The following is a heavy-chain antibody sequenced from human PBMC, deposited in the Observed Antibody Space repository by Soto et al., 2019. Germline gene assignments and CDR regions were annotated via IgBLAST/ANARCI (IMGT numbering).Heavy chain of an antibody. V-gene: IGHV4-39*01. CDR1: GGSISSSSYY. J-gene: IGHJ6*02. CDR2: IYYSGST. Sequence: SETLSLTCTVSGGSISSSSYYWGWIRQPPGKGLEWIGSIYYSGSTYYNPSLKSRVTISVDTSKNQFSLKLSSVTAADTAVYYCARHYDFWSGYPTGRNYYYYGMDVWGQGTTVTVSS. CDR3: ARHYDFWSGYPTGRNYYYYGMDV. D-gene: IGHD3-3*01.